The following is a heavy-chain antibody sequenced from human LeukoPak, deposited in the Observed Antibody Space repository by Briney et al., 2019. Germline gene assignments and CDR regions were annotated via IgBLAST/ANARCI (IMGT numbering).Heavy chain of an antibody. D-gene: IGHD6-13*01. CDR1: GFTFRSYG. J-gene: IGHJ3*02. V-gene: IGHV3-48*04. Sequence: PGGSLRLSCAASGFTFRSYGMHWVRQAPGKGLEWISHITSGSDTKYYADSVKGRFTISRDNAKNSLYLQMNSLRAEDTAVYYCARIAAAGEYAFDIWGRGTMVTVSS. CDR3: ARIAAAGEYAFDI. CDR2: ITSGSDTK.